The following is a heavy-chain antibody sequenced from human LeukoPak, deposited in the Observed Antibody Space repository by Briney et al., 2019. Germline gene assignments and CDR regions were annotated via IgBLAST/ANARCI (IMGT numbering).Heavy chain of an antibody. CDR2: MSFDGSNK. V-gene: IGHV3-30-3*01. CDR3: ARGYYAGRGHHFEY. J-gene: IGHJ4*02. Sequence: GGSLRLSCAASGFTFSSYAMHWVRQATGKGLEWVAVMSFDGSNKYYADSVKGRFTISRDNSKNTLYVQMNCLRAEDTAVYYCARGYYAGRGHHFEYWGQGTLVTVSS. CDR1: GFTFSSYA. D-gene: IGHD3-22*01.